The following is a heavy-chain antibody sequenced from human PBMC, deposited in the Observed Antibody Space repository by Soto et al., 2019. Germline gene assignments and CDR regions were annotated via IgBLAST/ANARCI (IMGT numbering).Heavy chain of an antibody. V-gene: IGHV3-23*01. J-gene: IGHJ5*02. CDR2: ISGSGGST. CDR1: GFTFSSYA. CDR3: ASQRRAYSSSSGGWFDP. D-gene: IGHD6-6*01. Sequence: HPGGSLRVSCAASGFTFSSYAMSWVRQAPGKGLEWVSAISGSGGSTYYADSVKGRFTISRDNSKNTLYLQMNSLRAEDTAVYYCASQRRAYSSSSGGWFDPWGQGTLVTVSS.